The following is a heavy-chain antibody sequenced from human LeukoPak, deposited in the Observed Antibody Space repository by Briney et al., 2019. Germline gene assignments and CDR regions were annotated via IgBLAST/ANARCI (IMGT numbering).Heavy chain of an antibody. D-gene: IGHD3-22*01. CDR1: GFTFTSSA. Sequence: SVKVSCKASGFTFTSSAVQWVRQARGQRLEWIGWIVVGSGNTNYAQKFHERVTITRDMSTSLVYMELSSLRSEDTAVYYCAAEAAYYYDSRDAFDVWGQGTMVTVSS. J-gene: IGHJ3*01. V-gene: IGHV1-58*01. CDR3: AAEAAYYYDSRDAFDV. CDR2: IVVGSGNT.